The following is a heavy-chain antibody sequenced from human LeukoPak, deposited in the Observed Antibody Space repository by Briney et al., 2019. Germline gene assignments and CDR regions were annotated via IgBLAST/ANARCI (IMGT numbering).Heavy chain of an antibody. V-gene: IGHV4-4*07. D-gene: IGHD2-2*01. J-gene: IGHJ5*02. CDR2: IYTSGST. CDR3: AREYCSSTSCYWVNWFDP. Sequence: PSETLSLTCTVSGGSISSYYWGWIRQPAGKGLEWIGRIYTSGSTNYNPSLKSRVTMSVDTSKNQFSLKLSSVTAADTAVYYCAREYCSSTSCYWVNWFDPWGQGTLVTVSS. CDR1: GGSISSYY.